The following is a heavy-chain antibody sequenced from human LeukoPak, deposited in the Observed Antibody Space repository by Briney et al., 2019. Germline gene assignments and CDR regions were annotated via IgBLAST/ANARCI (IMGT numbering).Heavy chain of an antibody. V-gene: IGHV1-2*06. J-gene: IGHJ3*02. CDR1: GYTLTAYY. CDR3: ARPYYESSGLYVDAFDI. CDR2: INPNSGGT. D-gene: IGHD3-22*01. Sequence: ASVKVPCKASGYTLTAYYLHWVRQAPGQGLEWMGRINPNSGGTLYAQKFQGRVTMTRDTSIGTAYMELSSLRSDDTALYYCARPYYESSGLYVDAFDIWGQGTMVTVSS.